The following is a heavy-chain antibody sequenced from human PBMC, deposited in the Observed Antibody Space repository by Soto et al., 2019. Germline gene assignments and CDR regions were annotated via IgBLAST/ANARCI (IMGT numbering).Heavy chain of an antibody. CDR2: ISGSGRTA. Sequence: EMQLLESGGGLVRPGGSLRLSCAASGFTFSSYAMTWVRQAPGRGLEWVSGISGSGRTAYYADSVKGRFTISRDSSKNTLYLQMNSLRAEDTAVYFCAKDRMNHNSVWDPFDIWGQGTMVTVSS. CDR3: AKDRMNHNSVWDPFDI. D-gene: IGHD2-15*01. V-gene: IGHV3-23*01. CDR1: GFTFSSYA. J-gene: IGHJ3*02.